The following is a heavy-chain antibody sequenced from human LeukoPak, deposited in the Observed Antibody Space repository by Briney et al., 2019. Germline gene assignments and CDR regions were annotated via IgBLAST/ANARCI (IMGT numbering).Heavy chain of an antibody. Sequence: GGSLRLSCAASGFTFSSYAMSWVRQAPGKGLEWVAVISYDGSNKYYADSVKGRFTISRDNSKNTLYLQMNSLRAEDTAVYYCARDLPWFDPWGQGTLVTVSS. CDR3: ARDLPWFDP. CDR1: GFTFSSYA. CDR2: ISYDGSNK. V-gene: IGHV3-30-3*01. J-gene: IGHJ5*02.